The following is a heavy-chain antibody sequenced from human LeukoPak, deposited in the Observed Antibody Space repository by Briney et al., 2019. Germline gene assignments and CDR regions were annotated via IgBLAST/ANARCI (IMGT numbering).Heavy chain of an antibody. CDR2: IRYDGSNK. J-gene: IGHJ6*03. D-gene: IGHD6-13*01. V-gene: IGHV3-30*02. CDR1: GFTFSSYG. Sequence: GGSLRLSCAASGFTFSSYGMHWVRQAPGKGLEWVAFIRYDGSNKYYADSVKGRFTISRDNSKNTLYLQMNSLRAEDTAVYYCAKGAEQQLEYYYYYYYMDVWGKGTTVTVSS. CDR3: AKGAEQQLEYYYYYYYMDV.